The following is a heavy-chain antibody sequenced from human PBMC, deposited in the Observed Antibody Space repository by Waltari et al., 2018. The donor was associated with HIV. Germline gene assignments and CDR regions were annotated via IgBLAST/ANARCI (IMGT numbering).Heavy chain of an antibody. Sequence: QLQESGPGLVKPSETLSLTCAVSSGSIRISNYYWAWIRQTPGEGLEWIGSVDYSGNTNYNPSLKSRVTISVDAPGIRFFLKLSSVTAEDTALYYCARRGSTRGYGLHNWFDPWGQGTLVTVSS. D-gene: IGHD6-13*01. CDR2: VDYSGNT. V-gene: IGHV4-39*01. J-gene: IGHJ5*02. CDR1: SGSIRISNYY. CDR3: ARRGSTRGYGLHNWFDP.